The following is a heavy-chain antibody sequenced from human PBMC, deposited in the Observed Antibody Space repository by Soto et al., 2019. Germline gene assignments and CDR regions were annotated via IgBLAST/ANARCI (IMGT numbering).Heavy chain of an antibody. V-gene: IGHV4-59*13. CDR1: GSCFSKDY. J-gene: IGHJ4*02. CDR2: IYFNGKT. CDR3: ASVTFGGIVLAH. Sequence: SETLSVAWTVSGSCFSKDYLTWIRQSPGKGLEWMGYIYFNGKTNYNPSLKRRVTMSIDTSKKQFSLNLSSVTAADTAVYYCASVTFGGIVLAHWGQGALVTVSS. D-gene: IGHD3-16*01.